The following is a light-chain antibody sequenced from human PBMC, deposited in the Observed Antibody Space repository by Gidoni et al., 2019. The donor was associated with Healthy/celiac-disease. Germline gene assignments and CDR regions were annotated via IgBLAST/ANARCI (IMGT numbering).Light chain of an antibody. CDR1: QSISSY. CDR3: QQSYSTSSIT. CDR2: AAS. V-gene: IGKV1-39*01. J-gene: IGKJ5*01. Sequence: QMTQPPSSLSASVGDRATITCRASQSISSYLNWYLQKPGKTPNLLIYAASSLQSGVPSRFSGSGSGTDFTLTISSLQPEDFATYYCQQSYSTSSITFGQGTRLEIK.